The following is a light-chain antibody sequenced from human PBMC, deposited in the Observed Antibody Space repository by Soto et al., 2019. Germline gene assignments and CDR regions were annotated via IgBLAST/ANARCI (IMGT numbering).Light chain of an antibody. CDR2: AAS. J-gene: IGKJ5*01. CDR1: QSVASN. CDR3: QRYNNWPIT. V-gene: IGKV3-15*01. Sequence: EIVMTQSPATLSVSPGERATLSCRASQSVASNLAWYQHNYGQPPRLLIYAASTRATGIPARVSGSGSGAEFTLTSSSLQSEDFAVYCCQRYNNWPITSGQGRRLEVK.